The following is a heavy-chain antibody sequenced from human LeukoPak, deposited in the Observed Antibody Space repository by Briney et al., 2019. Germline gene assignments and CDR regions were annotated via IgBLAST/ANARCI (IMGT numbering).Heavy chain of an antibody. CDR2: ISNSGNYI. J-gene: IGHJ5*02. Sequence: GGSLRLSCAASGFTFSSYSMNWVRQAPGKGLEWVSSISNSGNYIYYADSVRGRFTISRDNAKKSLDLQMNSLRAEDTAVYYCARGAPASYYDSTKRFDPWGQGTLVTVSS. CDR1: GFTFSSYS. D-gene: IGHD3-22*01. V-gene: IGHV3-21*01. CDR3: ARGAPASYYDSTKRFDP.